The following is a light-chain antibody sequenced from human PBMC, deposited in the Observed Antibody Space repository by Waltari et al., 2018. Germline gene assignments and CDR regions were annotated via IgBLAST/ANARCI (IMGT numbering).Light chain of an antibody. CDR1: QSVLYSSKNTNY. Sequence: DIVMTQSPDSLAVSLGERATVNCKSSQSVLYSSKNTNYLAWYQQKPGQPPELLIHSASSRESVVPDRFSGSGSGTDFTLTISSLQPEDFATYYCQQKNTFGQGTKLEIK. V-gene: IGKV4-1*01. CDR2: SAS. CDR3: QQKNT. J-gene: IGKJ2*01.